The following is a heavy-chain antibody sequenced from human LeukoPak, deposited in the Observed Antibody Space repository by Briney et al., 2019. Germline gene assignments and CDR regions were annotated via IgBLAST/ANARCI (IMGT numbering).Heavy chain of an antibody. D-gene: IGHD5-12*01. J-gene: IGHJ6*02. Sequence: SETLALTCAVYGGSFSGYYWSWIRQPPGKGLEWIGEINHSGSTNYNPSLKSRVTISVDTSKNQFSLKLSSVTAADTAVYYCARESVKGIVATLSYYYYGMDVWGQGTTVTVSS. CDR2: INHSGST. V-gene: IGHV4-34*01. CDR1: GGSFSGYY. CDR3: ARESVKGIVATLSYYYYGMDV.